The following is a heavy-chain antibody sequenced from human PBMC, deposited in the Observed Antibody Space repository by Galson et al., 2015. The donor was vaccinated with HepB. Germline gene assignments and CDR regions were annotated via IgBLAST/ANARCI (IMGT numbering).Heavy chain of an antibody. V-gene: IGHV1-2*04. CDR1: GYTFTDYF. D-gene: IGHD6-13*01. Sequence: SVKVSCKASGYTFTDYFIHWVRQAPGQGLEWVGRINPSSGDTQYKQKFQGWVTMTRDTSINVVNMELKRLTSDDTAVYFCAREGKSDTRAWYATDTYSLDVWGQGTTVTVSS. CDR3: AREGKSDTRAWYATDTYSLDV. J-gene: IGHJ6*02. CDR2: INPSSGDT.